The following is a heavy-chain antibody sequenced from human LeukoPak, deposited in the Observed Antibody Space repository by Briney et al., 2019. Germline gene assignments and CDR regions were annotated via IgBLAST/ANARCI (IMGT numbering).Heavy chain of an antibody. D-gene: IGHD4-17*01. V-gene: IGHV3-23*01. CDR2: ISGSGGST. Sequence: PGGSLRLSCAASGFTFSSYAMSWVRQAPGKGPEWVSAISGSGGSTYYADSVKGRFTISRDNSKNTLYLQMNSLRAEDTAVYYCAKCGEDYGDYVGDYWGQGTLVTVSS. CDR1: GFTFSSYA. J-gene: IGHJ4*02. CDR3: AKCGEDYGDYVGDY.